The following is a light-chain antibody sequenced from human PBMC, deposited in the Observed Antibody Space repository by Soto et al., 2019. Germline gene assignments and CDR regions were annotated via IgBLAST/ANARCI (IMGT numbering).Light chain of an antibody. V-gene: IGLV1-40*01. CDR3: QSYGSSRSCYV. J-gene: IGLJ1*01. Sequence: QSVLTQPPSVSGAPGQTVTISCTGRSSNIGANYDVHWYQHLPGTAPKLLIYTNTNRPSGVPDRFSGSKSGTSASLAITELQAEDEADYYCQSYGSSRSCYVVGTGTKVTVL. CDR1: SSNIGANYD. CDR2: TNT.